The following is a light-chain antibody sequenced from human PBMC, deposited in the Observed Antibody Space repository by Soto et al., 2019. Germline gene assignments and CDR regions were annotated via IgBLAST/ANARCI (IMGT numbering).Light chain of an antibody. Sequence: QSALTQPRSVSGSPGQSVTISCTGTSSDVGGYNYVSWYRHHPGKAPKLMIYDVTKRPSGVRDRFSASKSGNTASLTISGLQAEDEADYYCCSYAGSYTYVFGTGTKVTVL. CDR3: CSYAGSYTYV. V-gene: IGLV2-11*01. CDR2: DVT. CDR1: SSDVGGYNY. J-gene: IGLJ1*01.